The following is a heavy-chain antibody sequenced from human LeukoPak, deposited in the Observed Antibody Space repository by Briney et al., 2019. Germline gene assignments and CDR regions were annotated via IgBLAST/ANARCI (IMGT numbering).Heavy chain of an antibody. CDR1: GGTFSSYA. J-gene: IGHJ4*02. CDR3: ARSHIVVVTASSPPDY. D-gene: IGHD2-21*02. Sequence: ASVKVSCKASGGTFSSYAISWVRQAPGQGLEWMGWISAYNGNTNYAQKLQGRVTMTTDTSTSTAYMELRSLRSDDTAVYYCARSHIVVVTASSPPDYWGQGTLVTVSS. CDR2: ISAYNGNT. V-gene: IGHV1-18*01.